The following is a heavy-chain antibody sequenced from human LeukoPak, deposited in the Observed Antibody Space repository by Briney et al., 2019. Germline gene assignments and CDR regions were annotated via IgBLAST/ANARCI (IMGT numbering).Heavy chain of an antibody. CDR2: ISSSSSYI. V-gene: IGHV3-21*01. CDR1: GFTVSNSW. J-gene: IGHJ4*02. D-gene: IGHD3-10*01. CDR3: ARRDSYYYGSGSYYSDY. Sequence: PGGSLRLSCAASGFTVSNSWMTWVRQAPGKGLEWVSSISSSSSYIYYADSVKGRFTISRDNAKNSLYLQMNSLRAEDTAVYYCARRDSYYYGSGSYYSDYWGQGTLVTVSS.